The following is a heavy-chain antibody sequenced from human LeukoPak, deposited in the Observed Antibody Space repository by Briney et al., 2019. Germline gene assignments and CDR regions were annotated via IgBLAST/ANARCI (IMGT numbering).Heavy chain of an antibody. J-gene: IGHJ4*02. V-gene: IGHV3-7*01. D-gene: IGHD2-2*02. CDR3: ASDCSSTSCYTVYYFDY. Sequence: PGGSLRLSCAASGFTFSSYWMSWVRQAPGKGLEWVANIKQDGSEKYYVDSVKGRFTISRDNAKNSLYLQMNSLRAEDTAVYYCASDCSSTSCYTVYYFDYWGQGTLVTVSS. CDR2: IKQDGSEK. CDR1: GFTFSSYW.